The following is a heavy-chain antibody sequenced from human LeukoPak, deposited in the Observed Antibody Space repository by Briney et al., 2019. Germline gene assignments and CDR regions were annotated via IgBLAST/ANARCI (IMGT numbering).Heavy chain of an antibody. CDR3: ARDDYEERYFDY. D-gene: IGHD4-17*01. J-gene: IGHJ4*02. CDR2: MYISGIT. CDR1: GASISSYY. V-gene: IGHV4-4*07. Sequence: KSSETLSLPCPFSGASISSYYWAWIRQPAGKGLEWMGRMYISGITTYNPSLKSRVTMSADTSKNQFSLKVSSVTAADTAVYYCARDDYEERYFDYWGQGTLVTVSS.